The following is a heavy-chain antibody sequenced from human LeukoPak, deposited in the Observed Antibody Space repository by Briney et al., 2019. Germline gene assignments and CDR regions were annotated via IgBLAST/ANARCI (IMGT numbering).Heavy chain of an antibody. CDR3: AKARDSSGYYPIDY. CDR2: VSSNGDST. D-gene: IGHD3-22*01. CDR1: GFTFSNYA. Sequence: GGSLRLSCAASGFTFSNYAMHWVRQAPGKGLEYVSGVSSNGDSTYYAKSVKGRFTISRDNSKNTLYLQMNSLRAEDTAVYYCAKARDSSGYYPIDYWGQGTLVTVSS. V-gene: IGHV3-64*01. J-gene: IGHJ4*02.